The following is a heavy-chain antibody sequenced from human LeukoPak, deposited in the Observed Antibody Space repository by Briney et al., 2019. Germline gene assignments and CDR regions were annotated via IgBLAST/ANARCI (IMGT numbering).Heavy chain of an antibody. CDR2: MYYSGST. V-gene: IGHV4-39*07. CDR3: ARDYYYYYMDV. CDR1: GGSISISSYY. J-gene: IGHJ6*03. Sequence: SETLSLTCTVSGGSISISSYYWGWLRQPPGKGLEWIGSMYYSGSTYYNPSLKSRVTISGDTSKNQFSLKLTSVTAADTAVYYCARDYYYYYMDVWGKGTTVTVSS.